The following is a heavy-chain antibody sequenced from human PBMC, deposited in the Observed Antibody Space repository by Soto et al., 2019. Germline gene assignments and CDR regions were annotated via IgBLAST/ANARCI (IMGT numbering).Heavy chain of an antibody. Sequence: PSETLSLTCTVSGGSISSGGYYWSWIRQHPGKGLEWIGYIYYSGSTYYNPSLKSRVTLSVDTSKNQFSLKLNSVTAADTAVYYCARYYGDYKNYFDYWGQGTLVTVSS. CDR1: GGSISSGGYY. V-gene: IGHV4-31*03. CDR3: ARYYGDYKNYFDY. CDR2: IYYSGST. J-gene: IGHJ4*02. D-gene: IGHD4-17*01.